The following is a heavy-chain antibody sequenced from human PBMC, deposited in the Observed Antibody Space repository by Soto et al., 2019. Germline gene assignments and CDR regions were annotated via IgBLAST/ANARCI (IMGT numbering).Heavy chain of an antibody. CDR2: ISAYNGNT. V-gene: IGHV1-18*01. Sequence: QVQLVQSGAEVKKPGASVKFSCKASGYTFTSYGITWVRQAPGQGLEWMGWISAYNGNTNYAQKLQGRVTMTTDTSTSTAYMELRSLRSDDTAVYYCARETVLVATQPYAFDIWGQGTMVTVSS. D-gene: IGHD5-12*01. CDR1: GYTFTSYG. J-gene: IGHJ3*02. CDR3: ARETVLVATQPYAFDI.